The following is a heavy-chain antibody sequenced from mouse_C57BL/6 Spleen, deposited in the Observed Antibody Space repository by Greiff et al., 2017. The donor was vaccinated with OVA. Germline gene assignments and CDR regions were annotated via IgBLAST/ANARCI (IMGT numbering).Heavy chain of an antibody. J-gene: IGHJ3*01. CDR3: ARSTMVTTDPWFAY. V-gene: IGHV1-52*01. Sequence: QVQLQQPGAELVRPGSSVKLSCKASGYTFTSYWMHWVKQRPIQGLEWIGNIDPSDSDTPYNQKFMDKATLTVDKSTSTAYMQRSSLTSEDSAVEYCARSTMVTTDPWFAYWGQGTLVTVSA. CDR2: IDPSDSDT. D-gene: IGHD2-2*01. CDR1: GYTFTSYW.